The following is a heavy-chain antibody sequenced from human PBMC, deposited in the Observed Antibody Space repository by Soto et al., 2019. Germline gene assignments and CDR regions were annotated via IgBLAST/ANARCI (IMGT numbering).Heavy chain of an antibody. CDR1: GYTFINYY. Sequence: ASVKVSCKASGYTFINYYIHWVRQAPGHGLEWMAIINPTGGSTNYAQKFQGRLTLTMDTSTSTVYMELSSLRSDDTAVYYCARHIAAGRFDPWGQGTLVTVSS. D-gene: IGHD6-13*01. V-gene: IGHV1-46*01. J-gene: IGHJ5*02. CDR3: ARHIAAGRFDP. CDR2: INPTGGST.